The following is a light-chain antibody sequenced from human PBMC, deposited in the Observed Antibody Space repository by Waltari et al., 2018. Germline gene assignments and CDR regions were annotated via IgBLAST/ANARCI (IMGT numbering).Light chain of an antibody. CDR2: GNS. V-gene: IGLV1-40*01. Sequence: QSVLAQPPSVSGAPGQRVTISCRGSSSNIGAGSDVHSYQHLPGTTPNLLIYGNSNRPSGVPDRFSGSKSGTSASLAITGLQAEDEADYYCQSYDSSLSGSVFGGGTKLTVL. J-gene: IGLJ3*02. CDR1: SSNIGAGSD. CDR3: QSYDSSLSGSV.